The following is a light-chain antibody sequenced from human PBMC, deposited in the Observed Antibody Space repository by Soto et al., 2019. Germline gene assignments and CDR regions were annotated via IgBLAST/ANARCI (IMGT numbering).Light chain of an antibody. CDR1: SSDVGSYNL. J-gene: IGLJ3*02. CDR3: CSYAGSSTLV. Sequence: QSALTQPASVSGSPGQSITISCTGTSSDVGSYNLVSWYQQHPGEAPKLMIYEGSKRPSGVSNRFSGSKSGNTASLTISGLQAEDEADYYCCSYAGSSTLVFGGVTKLTVL. CDR2: EGS. V-gene: IGLV2-23*01.